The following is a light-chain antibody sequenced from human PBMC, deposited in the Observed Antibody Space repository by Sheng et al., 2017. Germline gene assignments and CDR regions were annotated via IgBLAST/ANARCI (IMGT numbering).Light chain of an antibody. J-gene: IGKJ1*01. CDR1: QGISNS. CDR2: ATS. Sequence: DIQMTQSPTSLSASLGDRVTITCRMSQGISNSLAWYQQKPGNAPKLLLYATSRLESGVPSRFSGSGSGMDYSLTISGLQPEDFATYYCQQYYTTPWTFGQGTKVEVK. V-gene: IGKV1-NL1*01. CDR3: QQYYTTPWT.